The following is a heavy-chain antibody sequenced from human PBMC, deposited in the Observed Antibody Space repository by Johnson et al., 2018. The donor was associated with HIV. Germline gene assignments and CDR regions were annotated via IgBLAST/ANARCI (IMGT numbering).Heavy chain of an antibody. CDR1: GLSFDSYS. D-gene: IGHD5-18*01. CDR3: AKARGYNYFIDAFDR. J-gene: IGHJ3*01. Sequence: MMLVESGGGLVQPGGSLRLSCKASGLSFDSYSMSWVRQAPGKGLEWVSGIIPSGTGTHYADSVEGRFTISSDNSRNTVYLQINSLRAEDTAMYYCAKARGYNYFIDAFDRWGQGTLVTVSS. V-gene: IGHV3-23*04. CDR2: IIPSGTGT.